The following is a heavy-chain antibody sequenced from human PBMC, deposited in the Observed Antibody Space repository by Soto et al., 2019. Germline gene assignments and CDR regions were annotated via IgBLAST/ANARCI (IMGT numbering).Heavy chain of an antibody. Sequence: QVQLVQSGAEVKKPGSSVKVSCKASGGTFSSYAISWVRQAPGQGLEWMGGIIPIFGTANYAQKFQGRVTITADESTSTAYLELSSLRSEDTAVYYCARVRYDFWSGYYKSFDYWGQGTLVTVSS. D-gene: IGHD3-3*01. V-gene: IGHV1-69*01. CDR1: GGTFSSYA. CDR2: IIPIFGTA. J-gene: IGHJ4*02. CDR3: ARVRYDFWSGYYKSFDY.